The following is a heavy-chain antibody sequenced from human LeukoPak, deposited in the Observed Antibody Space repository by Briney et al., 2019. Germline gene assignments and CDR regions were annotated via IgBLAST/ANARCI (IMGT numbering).Heavy chain of an antibody. D-gene: IGHD2-2*01. J-gene: IGHJ4*02. CDR2: IRYDGSNK. CDR3: AKDDLRYCSSTSCRRLDY. CDR1: GFTFSSYG. V-gene: IGHV3-30*02. Sequence: PGGSLRLSCAASGFTFSSYGMHWVRQAPGKGLEWVAFIRYDGSNKYHADSVKGRFTISRDNSKNTLYLQMNSLRAEDTAVYYCAKDDLRYCSSTSCRRLDYWGQGTLVTVSS.